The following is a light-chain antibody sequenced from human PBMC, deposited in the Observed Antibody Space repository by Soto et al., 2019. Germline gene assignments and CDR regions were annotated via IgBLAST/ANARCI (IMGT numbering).Light chain of an antibody. J-gene: IGKJ2*01. Sequence: DIHVTQSPAALSGCVLDRGTITCRASQSISSYLNWYQQKPGKAPKLLIYAASSLQSGVPSRFSGSGSGTDFTLTISRLQPEDFATYYCQQSYSTPYTFGQGTKVDIK. V-gene: IGKV1-39*01. CDR3: QQSYSTPYT. CDR1: QSISSY. CDR2: AAS.